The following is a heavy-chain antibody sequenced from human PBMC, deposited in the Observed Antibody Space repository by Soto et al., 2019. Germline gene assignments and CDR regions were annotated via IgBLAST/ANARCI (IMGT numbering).Heavy chain of an antibody. J-gene: IGHJ4*02. Sequence: QVQLVQSGAEEKKPGASVKVSCKASGYTFTSYAMHWVRQAPGQRLEGMGWINAGNGNTKYSQKFQGRVTITRYTYASTAYMELSSLRSEDTAVYYCATNCGCDCYPAALDYWGQGTLVTVSS. CDR3: ATNCGCDCYPAALDY. V-gene: IGHV1-3*05. D-gene: IGHD2-21*02. CDR2: INAGNGNT. CDR1: GYTFTSYA.